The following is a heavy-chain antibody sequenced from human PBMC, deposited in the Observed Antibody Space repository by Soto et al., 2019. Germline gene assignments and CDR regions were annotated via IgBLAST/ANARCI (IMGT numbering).Heavy chain of an antibody. J-gene: IGHJ4*02. CDR1: GYAFTTYG. CDR2: ISAHNGNT. Sequence: QVHLVQSGAEVKKPGASVKVSCKGSGYAFTTYGITWVRQAPGQGVEWMGWISAHNGNTNYAQELQGSVTVTRDTCLSTAYLELRRLRTDDTAVYYCARGTYGDYWGSGARVTVSS. CDR3: ARGTYGDY. D-gene: IGHD4-17*01. V-gene: IGHV1-18*01.